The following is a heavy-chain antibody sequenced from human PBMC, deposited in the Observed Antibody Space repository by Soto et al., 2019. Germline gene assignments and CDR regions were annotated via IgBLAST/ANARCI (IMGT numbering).Heavy chain of an antibody. CDR3: ARAAIAAAEPYYYYGMDV. J-gene: IGHJ6*02. CDR1: GGTFSSYA. CDR2: IIPIFGTA. V-gene: IGHV1-69*01. Sequence: QVQLVQSGAEVKKPGSSVKVSCKASGGTFSSYAISWVRQAPRQGLEWMGGIIPIFGTANYAQKFQGRVTITADESTSTAYMELSSLRSEDTAVYYCARAAIAAAEPYYYYGMDVWGQGTTVTVSS. D-gene: IGHD6-13*01.